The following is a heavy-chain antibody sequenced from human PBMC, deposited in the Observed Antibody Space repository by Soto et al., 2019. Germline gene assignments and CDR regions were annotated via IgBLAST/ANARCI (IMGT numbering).Heavy chain of an antibody. V-gene: IGHV3-33*01. CDR1: GFTFSSYG. J-gene: IGHJ4*02. D-gene: IGHD2-15*01. CDR2: IWYDGSNK. Sequence: GGSLRLSCAASGFTFSSYGMHWVRQAPGKGLEWVAVIWYDGSNKYYADSVKGRFTISGDNSKNTLYLQMNSLRAEDTAVYYCAREYCSGGSCYFHWGQGTLVTVSS. CDR3: AREYCSGGSCYFH.